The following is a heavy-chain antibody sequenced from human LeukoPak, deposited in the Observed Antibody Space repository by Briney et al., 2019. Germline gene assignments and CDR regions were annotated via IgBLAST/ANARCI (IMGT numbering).Heavy chain of an antibody. Sequence: ASVKVSCKASGYSFNTDYMHWVRQAPGQGLEWMGIINPSGTSRSYPQKFQGRVTMTRDTSTSTDYMELSSLRSEDTAVYYCARPFTYHYDNSGPLRYYYGMDVWGQGTTVTVSS. V-gene: IGHV1-46*02. CDR3: ARPFTYHYDNSGPLRYYYGMDV. CDR2: INPSGTSR. D-gene: IGHD3-22*01. J-gene: IGHJ6*02. CDR1: GYSFNTDY.